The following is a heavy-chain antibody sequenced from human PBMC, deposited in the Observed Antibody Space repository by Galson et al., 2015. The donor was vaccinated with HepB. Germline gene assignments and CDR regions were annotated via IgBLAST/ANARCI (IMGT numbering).Heavy chain of an antibody. J-gene: IGHJ4*02. CDR3: ARGYTTFWISGLGY. V-gene: IGHV3-53*01. CDR2: IYGGDIT. D-gene: IGHD3-10*01. Sequence: SLRLSCAASGFTVRSNYMSWVRQAPGKGLEWVSVIYGGDITYYADSVKGRFTVSRDNSKNTLYLQMNNLRAEDTAIYYCARGYTTFWISGLGYWGQGTLVTVSS. CDR1: GFTVRSNY.